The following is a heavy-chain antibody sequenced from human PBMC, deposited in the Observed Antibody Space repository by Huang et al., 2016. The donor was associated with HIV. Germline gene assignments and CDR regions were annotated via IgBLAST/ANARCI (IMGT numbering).Heavy chain of an antibody. J-gene: IGHJ3*01. Sequence: QIQLAQSGAEVKKPGASVKVSCKASGYTFTNYDINWVRQASGQGLEWMGWMKPKSGNVGYTKKFRGRVAILRNSSINTAYVEVTSLTSEDTAVYYCARGFGINYNHEAFDVWGQGTMVTVSS. CDR2: MKPKSGNV. V-gene: IGHV1-8*01. CDR1: GYTFTNYD. CDR3: ARGFGINYNHEAFDV. D-gene: IGHD3-10*01.